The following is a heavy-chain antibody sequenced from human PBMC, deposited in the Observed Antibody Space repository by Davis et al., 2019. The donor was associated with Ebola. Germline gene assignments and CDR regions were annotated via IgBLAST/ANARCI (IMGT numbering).Heavy chain of an antibody. CDR1: GFTFSSYG. Sequence: GGSLRLSCAASGFTFSSYGMHWVRQAPGKGLEWVAVISYDGSNKYYADSVKGRLTISRDNSKNTLYLQMNSLRAEDTAVYYCAKGTGFYYYYGMDVWGQGTTVTVSS. CDR2: ISYDGSNK. J-gene: IGHJ6*02. CDR3: AKGTGFYYYYGMDV. V-gene: IGHV3-30*18.